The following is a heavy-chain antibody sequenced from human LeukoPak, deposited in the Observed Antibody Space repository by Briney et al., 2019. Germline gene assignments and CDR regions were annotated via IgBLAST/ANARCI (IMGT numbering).Heavy chain of an antibody. Sequence: KSSETLSLTCTVSGGSISSYYWSWIRQPPGKGLEWIGYIFTIGSTNYNPSLKSRVTISVDTSKNQFSLKLSSVTAADTAVYYCARRYCSSTSCHDAFDIWGQGTMVTVSS. CDR3: ARRYCSSTSCHDAFDI. CDR2: IFTIGST. D-gene: IGHD2-2*01. V-gene: IGHV4-4*09. J-gene: IGHJ3*02. CDR1: GGSISSYY.